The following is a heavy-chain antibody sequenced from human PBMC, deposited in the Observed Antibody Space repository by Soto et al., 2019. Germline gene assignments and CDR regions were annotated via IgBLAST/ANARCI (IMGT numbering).Heavy chain of an antibody. J-gene: IGHJ1*01. CDR1: GFTFSSYA. D-gene: IGHD6-19*01. CDR3: AKARSVAGQAGYFQH. CDR2: ISGSGGST. Sequence: GGSLRLSCAASGFTFSSYAMSWVRQAPGKGLEWVSAISGSGGSTYYADSVKGRFTISRDNSKNTLYLQMNSLRAEDTAVYYCAKARSVAGQAGYFQHWGQGTLVTVSS. V-gene: IGHV3-23*01.